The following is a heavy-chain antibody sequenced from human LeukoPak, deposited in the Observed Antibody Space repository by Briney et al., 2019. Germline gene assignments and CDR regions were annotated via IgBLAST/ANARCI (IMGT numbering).Heavy chain of an antibody. CDR2: IIPIFGTA. CDR3: AREGIATAMVKGPFDY. CDR1: GGTFSSYA. Sequence: SVKVSCKASGGTFSSYAISWVRQAPGQGLEWMGGIIPIFGTANYAQKFQGRVTITADESTSTAYMELSSLRSEDTAVYYCAREGIATAMVKGPFDYWGQGTLVTVSS. D-gene: IGHD5-18*01. V-gene: IGHV1-69*01. J-gene: IGHJ4*02.